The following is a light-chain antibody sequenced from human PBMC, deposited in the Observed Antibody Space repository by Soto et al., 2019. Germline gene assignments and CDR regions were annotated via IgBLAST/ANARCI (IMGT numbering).Light chain of an antibody. V-gene: IGKV1-39*01. Sequence: DIQMTQSPSSLSASVGDRVTITCRASQTIRTHLNWYRQKAGEAPELLIFGVSTLQVGVPSRFTGSGSGTDFTLTISSLQVEDFAAYYCQQTYSTPYTFGQGTKLEI. CDR2: GVS. CDR1: QTIRTH. J-gene: IGKJ2*01. CDR3: QQTYSTPYT.